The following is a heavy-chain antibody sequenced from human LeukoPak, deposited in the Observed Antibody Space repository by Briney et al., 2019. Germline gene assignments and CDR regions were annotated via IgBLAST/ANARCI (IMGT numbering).Heavy chain of an antibody. D-gene: IGHD6-19*01. J-gene: IGHJ5*02. CDR3: AREGPGWQWHGNWFDP. CDR1: GYTFTSYG. Sequence: ASVKVSCKASGYTFTSYGISWVRQAPGQGPEWMGWISGYSGNTNYAQKLQGRVTMTTDTSTSTAYMELRSLRSDDTAVYYCAREGPGWQWHGNWFDPWGQGTLVTVSS. V-gene: IGHV1-18*01. CDR2: ISGYSGNT.